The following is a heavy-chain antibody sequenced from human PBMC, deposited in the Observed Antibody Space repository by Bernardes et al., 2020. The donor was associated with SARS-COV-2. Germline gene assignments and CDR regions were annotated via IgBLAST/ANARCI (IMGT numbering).Heavy chain of an antibody. CDR1: GGSITSSSYY. V-gene: IGHV4-39*01. CDR3: ARHDLNYFDP. J-gene: IGHJ5*02. CDR2: IYYGGTT. Sequence: SETLSLSCTVSGGSITSSSYYWGWIRQPPGKGLEWVGSIYYGGTTYYNPSLKSRVTISVDTSNNQFSLKLSSVTAADTAVYYCARHDLNYFDPWGQGTLVTVSS.